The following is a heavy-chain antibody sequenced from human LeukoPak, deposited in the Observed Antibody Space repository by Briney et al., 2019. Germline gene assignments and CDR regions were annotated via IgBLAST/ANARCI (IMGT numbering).Heavy chain of an antibody. Sequence: PGRSLRLSCTTSGFTFGDYAMTWVRQAPGKGLEWVSAISGSGGSTYYADSVKGRFTISRDNSKNTLYLQMNSLRAEDTAVYYCAKDGVDRAAAAPGGYFDYWGQGTLVTVSS. V-gene: IGHV3-23*01. CDR1: GFTFGDYA. CDR2: ISGSGGST. J-gene: IGHJ4*02. CDR3: AKDGVDRAAAAPGGYFDY. D-gene: IGHD6-13*01.